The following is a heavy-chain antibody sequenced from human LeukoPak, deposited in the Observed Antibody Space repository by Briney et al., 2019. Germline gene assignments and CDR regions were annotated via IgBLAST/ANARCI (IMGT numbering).Heavy chain of an antibody. CDR1: GFTFSSYA. D-gene: IGHD6-19*01. J-gene: IGHJ4*02. CDR2: ISGSGGST. CDR3: ATTSLSSGWYYGY. Sequence: PGGSLRLSCAASGFTFSSYAMSWVRQAPGKGLEWVSAISGSGGSTYYADSVKGRFTISRDNSKNTLYLQMNSLRAEDTAVYYCATTSLSSGWYYGYWGQGTLDTVSS. V-gene: IGHV3-23*01.